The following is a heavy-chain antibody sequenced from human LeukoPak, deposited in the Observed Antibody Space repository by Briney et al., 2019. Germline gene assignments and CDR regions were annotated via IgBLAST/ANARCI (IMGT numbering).Heavy chain of an antibody. D-gene: IGHD3-22*01. CDR1: GGSISSGDYY. CDR2: IYYSGST. CDR3: ARVHYYDSSGYYRAAPIGAFDI. J-gene: IGHJ3*02. Sequence: PSQTLSLTCTVSGGSISSGDYYWSWIRQPPGKGLEWIGYIYYSGSTYYNPSLKSRVTISVDRSKNQFSLKLSSVTAADTAVYYCARVHYYDSSGYYRAAPIGAFDIWGQGTMVTVSS. V-gene: IGHV4-30-4*01.